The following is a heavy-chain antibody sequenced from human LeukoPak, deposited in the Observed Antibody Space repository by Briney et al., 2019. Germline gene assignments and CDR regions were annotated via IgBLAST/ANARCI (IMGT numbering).Heavy chain of an antibody. CDR1: GFTFSSYG. CDR2: IWYDGSNK. V-gene: IGHV3-33*01. J-gene: IGHJ4*02. CDR3: AREDWNDEISGGYFDY. Sequence: GGSLRLSCAASGFTFSSYGMHWVRQAPGKGLEWVADIWYDGSNKYYADSVKGRFTTSRDNSKNTLYLQMNSLRAEDTAVYYCAREDWNDEISGGYFDYWGQGTLVTVSS. D-gene: IGHD1-1*01.